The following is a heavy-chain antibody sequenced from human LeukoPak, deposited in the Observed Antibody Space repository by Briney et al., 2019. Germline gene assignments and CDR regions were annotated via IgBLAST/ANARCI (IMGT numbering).Heavy chain of an antibody. CDR3: ARGAGYCSGGSCYGNGYFDY. J-gene: IGHJ4*02. V-gene: IGHV3-21*01. D-gene: IGHD2-15*01. Sequence: SVKGRFTISRDNAKNSLYLQMHSLRAEDTAVYYCARGAGYCSGGSCYGNGYFDYWGQGTLVTVSS.